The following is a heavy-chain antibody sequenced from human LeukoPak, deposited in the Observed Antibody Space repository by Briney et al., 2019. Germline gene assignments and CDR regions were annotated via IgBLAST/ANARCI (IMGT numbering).Heavy chain of an antibody. CDR1: GFTFDDYA. J-gene: IGHJ4*02. CDR3: AKDFQYHDSSGYLDY. CDR2: ISWNSGSI. V-gene: IGHV3-9*01. Sequence: PGGSLRLSCAASGFTFDDYAMHWVRQAPGKGLEWVSGISWNSGSIGYADSVKGRFTISRDNAKNSPYLQMNSLRAEDTALYYCAKDFQYHDSSGYLDYWGQGTLVTVSS. D-gene: IGHD3-22*01.